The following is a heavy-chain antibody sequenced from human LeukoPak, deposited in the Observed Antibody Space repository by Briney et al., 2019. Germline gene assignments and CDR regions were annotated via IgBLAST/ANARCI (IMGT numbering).Heavy chain of an antibody. CDR3: ARATKPPPGYYYGMDV. V-gene: IGHV4-30-2*01. CDR2: IYHSGST. D-gene: IGHD5-24*01. Sequence: SETLSLTCAVSGGSISSGGYSWSWIRQPPGKGLEWIGYIYHSGSTYYNPSLKSRVTISVDTSKNQFSLKLSSVTAADTAVYYCARATKPPPGYYYGMDVWGQGTTVTVSS. J-gene: IGHJ6*02. CDR1: GGSISSGGYS.